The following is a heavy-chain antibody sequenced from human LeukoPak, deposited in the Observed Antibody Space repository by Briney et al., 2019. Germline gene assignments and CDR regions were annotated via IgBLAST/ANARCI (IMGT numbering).Heavy chain of an antibody. J-gene: IGHJ4*02. CDR1: GYTLTELS. Sequence: ASVKVSCKVSGYTLTELSMHWVRQAPGKGLEWMGGFDPEDGETIYAQKFQGRVTMTEDTSTDIAYMELSSLRSEDTAVYYCATDLACSSTSCYLTNYWGQGTLVTVSS. D-gene: IGHD2-2*01. CDR2: FDPEDGET. V-gene: IGHV1-24*01. CDR3: ATDLACSSTSCYLTNY.